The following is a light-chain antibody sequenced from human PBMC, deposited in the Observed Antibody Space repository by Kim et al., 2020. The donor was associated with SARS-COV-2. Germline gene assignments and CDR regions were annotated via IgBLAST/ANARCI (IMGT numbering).Light chain of an antibody. J-gene: IGLJ2*01. CDR1: SLRIYY. CDR2: GKI. CDR3: NSRDSSGHHL. V-gene: IGLV3-19*01. Sequence: VALGQTVRITCQGDSLRIYYASWYQQKPGQAPVLVIYGKINRPSGIPDRFSGSSSGNTASLTITGAQAEDEADYYCNSRDSSGHHLFGGGTQLTVL.